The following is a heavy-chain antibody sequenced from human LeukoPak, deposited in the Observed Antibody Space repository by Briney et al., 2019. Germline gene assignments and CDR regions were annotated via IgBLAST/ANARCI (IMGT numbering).Heavy chain of an antibody. J-gene: IGHJ4*02. CDR1: GGXFSGYY. CDR2: INHSGST. V-gene: IGHV4-34*01. Sequence: SETLSLTCAVYGGXFSGYYWSWIRQPPGKGLEWIGEINHSGSTNYNPSLKSRVTISVDTSKNQFSLKLSSVTAADTAVYYCARDELAVAKKGFLDSWGQGTLVTVSS. CDR3: ARDELAVAKKGFLDS. D-gene: IGHD6-19*01.